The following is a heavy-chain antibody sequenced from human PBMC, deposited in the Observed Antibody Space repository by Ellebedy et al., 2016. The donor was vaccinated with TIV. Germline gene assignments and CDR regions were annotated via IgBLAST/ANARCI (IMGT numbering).Heavy chain of an antibody. Sequence: SETLSLTCSVSGDAISSLYWSWIRQPAGKGLEWIGRISTTGPTNYNPSLKSRVTMSVDTSKNQFFLKLTSVTAADTALYYCARGTDYGPYWGQGILVTVSS. D-gene: IGHD4-17*01. J-gene: IGHJ4*02. CDR3: ARGTDYGPY. V-gene: IGHV4-4*07. CDR2: ISTTGPT. CDR1: GDAISSLY.